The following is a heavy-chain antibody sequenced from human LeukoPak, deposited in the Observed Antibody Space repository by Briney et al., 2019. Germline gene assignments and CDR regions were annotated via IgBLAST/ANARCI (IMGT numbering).Heavy chain of an antibody. CDR3: ARDGVPAAIANYNWFDP. D-gene: IGHD2-2*02. CDR2: IWYDGSNK. Sequence: PGGSLRLSCAASGFTFSSYGMHWVRQAPGKGLEWVAVIWYDGSNKYYADSVKGRFTISRDNSKNTLYLQMNSLRAEDTAVYYCARDGVPAAIANYNWFDPWGQGTLVTVSS. V-gene: IGHV3-33*01. CDR1: GFTFSSYG. J-gene: IGHJ5*02.